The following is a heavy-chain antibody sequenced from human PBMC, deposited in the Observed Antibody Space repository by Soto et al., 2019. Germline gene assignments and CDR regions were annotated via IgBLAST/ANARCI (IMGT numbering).Heavy chain of an antibody. Sequence: GASVKVSCKASGYIFTNHYIHWVRQAPGQGLEWMGIINSSGGSTNYLQKFQGRITMTRDTSTSTVYMELSSLRSEDTAVYFCARADYYDSSGFYYDCWGQGSLVTVSS. V-gene: IGHV1-46*01. CDR2: INSSGGST. CDR1: GYIFTNHY. D-gene: IGHD3-22*01. J-gene: IGHJ4*02. CDR3: ARADYYDSSGFYYDC.